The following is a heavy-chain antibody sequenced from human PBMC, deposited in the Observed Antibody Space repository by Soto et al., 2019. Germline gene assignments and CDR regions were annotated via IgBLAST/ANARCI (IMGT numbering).Heavy chain of an antibody. CDR3: ARGYGDYVSDY. Sequence: TSETLSLTCTVSGGSISSYYWNWIRQPPGKGLEWIGYIYYSGSTNYNPSLKSRVTISVDTSKNQFSLKLSSVTAADTAVYYCARGYGDYVSDYWGQGTLVTVSS. V-gene: IGHV4-59*01. D-gene: IGHD4-17*01. CDR1: GGSISSYY. J-gene: IGHJ4*02. CDR2: IYYSGST.